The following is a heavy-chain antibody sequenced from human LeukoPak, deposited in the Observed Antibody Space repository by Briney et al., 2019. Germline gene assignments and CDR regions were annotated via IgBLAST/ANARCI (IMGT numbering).Heavy chain of an antibody. D-gene: IGHD2-2*01. CDR1: GGSFSGYY. CDR3: AGYCSSTSCPSTVTTQNYYFDY. V-gene: IGHV4-34*01. J-gene: IGHJ4*02. CDR2: INHSGST. Sequence: PSETLSLTCAVYGGSFSGYYWSWIRQPPGKGLEWIGEINHSGSTNYNPSLKSRVTISVDTSKNQFSLKLGSVTAADTAVYYCAGYCSSTSCPSTVTTQNYYFDYWGQGTLVTVSS.